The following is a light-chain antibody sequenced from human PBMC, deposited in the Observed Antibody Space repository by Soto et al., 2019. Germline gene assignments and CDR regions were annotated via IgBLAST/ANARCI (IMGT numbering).Light chain of an antibody. CDR1: QTIDNW. Sequence: DIQMTPSPSTLSASVGDRVTITSRASQTIDNWLAWYQQIPGKAPNLLIYKVSSLDSGVPSRFSGSGSGTEFTLTITSLQPEDFATYYCKQYKAYPYTFAQGTKLQIK. V-gene: IGKV1-5*03. J-gene: IGKJ2*01. CDR3: KQYKAYPYT. CDR2: KVS.